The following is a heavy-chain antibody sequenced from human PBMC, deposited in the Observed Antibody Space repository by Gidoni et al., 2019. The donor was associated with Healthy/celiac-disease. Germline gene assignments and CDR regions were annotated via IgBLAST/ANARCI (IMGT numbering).Heavy chain of an antibody. J-gene: IGHJ6*02. Sequence: EVQLVESGGGLVQPGRSLRLSCAASGFTFDDYAMHWVRQAPGKGLEWVSGISWNSGSIGYADSVKGRFTISRDNAKNSLYLQMNSLRAEDTALYYCAKLGYCSSTSCYYGYYGMDVWGQGTTVTVSS. CDR2: ISWNSGSI. D-gene: IGHD2-2*01. V-gene: IGHV3-9*01. CDR3: AKLGYCSSTSCYYGYYGMDV. CDR1: GFTFDDYA.